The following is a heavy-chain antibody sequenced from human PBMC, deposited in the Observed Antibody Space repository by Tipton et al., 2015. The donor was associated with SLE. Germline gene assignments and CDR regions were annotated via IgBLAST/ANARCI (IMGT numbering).Heavy chain of an antibody. CDR2: IYHSGST. J-gene: IGHJ3*02. V-gene: IGHV5-10-1*01. CDR3: ASGNWDYDAFDI. Sequence: QLVQSGAEVKKPGESLRISCKGSGYSLTSYWISWVRQMPGRGLEWIGYIYHSGSTYYNPSLKSRVTISVDRSKNQFSLKLSSVTAADTAVYYCASGNWDYDAFDIWGQGTMVTVSS. CDR1: GYSLTSYW. D-gene: IGHD1-7*01.